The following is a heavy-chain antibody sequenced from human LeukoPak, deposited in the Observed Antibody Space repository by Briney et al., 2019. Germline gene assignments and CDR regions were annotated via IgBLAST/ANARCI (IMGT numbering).Heavy chain of an antibody. D-gene: IGHD6-13*01. J-gene: IGHJ4*02. Sequence: SDTLSLTCTVYGGSISNYYWSWIRQPAGKGLEWIGRIYASWSTNYNPSLHSRVTMSVDTSKNQFSRKLTSVTAADTAVYYCARGGSSWQSFDFWGQGTLVTVSS. CDR2: IYASWST. V-gene: IGHV4-4*07. CDR3: ARGGSSWQSFDF. CDR1: GGSISNYY.